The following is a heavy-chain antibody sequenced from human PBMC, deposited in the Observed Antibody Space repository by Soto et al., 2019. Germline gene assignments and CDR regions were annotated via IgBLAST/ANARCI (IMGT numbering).Heavy chain of an antibody. J-gene: IGHJ4*02. Sequence: QVQLEESGGGVVQPGRSLRLSCEASGFTFNTYSMHWVRQPPGKGLEWLAAIWYDGTQKYADSVKGRCIISRDNSKKTLYLEMNSLRAEDTAVYYCARAGGTTVTGLWHFDSWGQGTLVTVSS. D-gene: IGHD4-17*01. CDR2: IWYDGTQK. V-gene: IGHV3-33*01. CDR3: ARAGGTTVTGLWHFDS. CDR1: GFTFNTYS.